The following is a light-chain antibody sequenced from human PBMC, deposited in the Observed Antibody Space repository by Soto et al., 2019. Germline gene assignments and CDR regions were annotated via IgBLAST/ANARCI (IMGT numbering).Light chain of an antibody. V-gene: IGLV2-14*01. Sequence: QSVLTQPASVSGSPGQSITISCTGTSSDISAYNFVSWYQQHPGKAPKLLIYEVTTRPSGVSDRFSGSKSGNTASLTISGLQAEDEADYYCHSYTSIHTYVFGTGTKVTVL. J-gene: IGLJ1*01. CDR3: HSYTSIHTYV. CDR2: EVT. CDR1: SSDISAYNF.